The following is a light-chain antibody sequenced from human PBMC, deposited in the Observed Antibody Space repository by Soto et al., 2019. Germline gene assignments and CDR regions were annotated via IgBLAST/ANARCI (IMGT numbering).Light chain of an antibody. Sequence: DIQMTQSPSSLSASVGDRVTITCRASQTIITWLAWYQQKPGKGLKVLIYRASNLQTGVPSRFSGSGPGTEVTLTINSLQPDDFAAYFCQQYNVYPWTFGQGTKVET. CDR1: QTIITW. CDR2: RAS. CDR3: QQYNVYPWT. J-gene: IGKJ1*01. V-gene: IGKV1-5*03.